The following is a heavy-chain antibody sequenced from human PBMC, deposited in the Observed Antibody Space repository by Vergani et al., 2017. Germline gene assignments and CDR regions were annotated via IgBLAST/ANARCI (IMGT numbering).Heavy chain of an antibody. Sequence: EVQLVESGGGLVQPGGSLRLSCAASGFTFSSYSMNWVRQAPGKGLEWVSYISSSSSTIYYADSVKGRFTISRDNAKNSLYLQMNSLRAEDTALYYCAKDGNRYCSSTSCYLGFYYYYYYMDVWGKGTTVTVSS. CDR3: AKDGNRYCSSTSCYLGFYYYYYYMDV. CDR2: ISSSSSTI. D-gene: IGHD2-2*01. V-gene: IGHV3-48*01. CDR1: GFTFSSYS. J-gene: IGHJ6*03.